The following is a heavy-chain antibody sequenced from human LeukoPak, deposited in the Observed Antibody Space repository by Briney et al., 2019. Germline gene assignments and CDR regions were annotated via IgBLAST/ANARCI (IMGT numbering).Heavy chain of an antibody. V-gene: IGHV4-59*12. CDR3: ARDSGRFGYYYGMDV. Sequence: SETLSLTCTVSGGSISSYYWSWIRQPPGKGLEWIAYISDIGSINYNPSLKSRVTISLDTSKNQFSLKLSSVTAADTAVYYCARDSGRFGYYYGMDVWGQGTTVTVSS. CDR2: ISDIGSI. CDR1: GGSISSYY. J-gene: IGHJ6*02. D-gene: IGHD3-16*01.